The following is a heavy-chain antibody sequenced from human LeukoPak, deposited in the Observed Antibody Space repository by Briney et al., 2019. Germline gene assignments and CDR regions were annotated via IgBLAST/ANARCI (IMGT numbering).Heavy chain of an antibody. CDR1: GFTFTSYA. J-gene: IGHJ4*02. CDR3: VKGQMDY. Sequence: GGSLRLSCSASGFTFTSYAMHWVRQAPGKGLEYVSAIGISGVSTYYADSVKGRFTISRDNSKNTLYLQMSTLRAEDTAVYYCVKGQMDYWGPGTLVTVSS. V-gene: IGHV3-64D*06. CDR2: IGISGVST. D-gene: IGHD5-24*01.